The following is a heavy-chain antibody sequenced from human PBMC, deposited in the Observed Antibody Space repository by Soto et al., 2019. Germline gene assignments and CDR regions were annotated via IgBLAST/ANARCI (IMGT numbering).Heavy chain of an antibody. D-gene: IGHD6-19*01. V-gene: IGHV1-18*01. CDR3: ARDVDSSGWYVSYYYYYGMDV. CDR2: ISAYNGDT. CDR1: GYTFTSYG. J-gene: IGHJ6*02. Sequence: GASVKVSCKASGYTFTSYGISWVRQAPGQGLEWMGWISAYNGDTNYAQKLQGRVTMTTDTSTSTAYMELRSLRSDDTAVYYCARDVDSSGWYVSYYYYYGMDVWGQGTTVTSP.